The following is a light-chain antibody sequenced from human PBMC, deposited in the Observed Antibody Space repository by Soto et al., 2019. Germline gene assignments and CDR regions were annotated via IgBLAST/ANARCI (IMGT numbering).Light chain of an antibody. CDR2: GAS. CDR3: LQYNKWPPWT. CDR1: QSVSSN. Sequence: EILLTQSPGTLSVSPGEISTLXXRASQSVSSNLAWYQQKPGQAPRLLXYGASTRATGIPARISGSGSGTEFTLTISSLQSEDFAFYYCLQYNKWPPWTFGQGTKVDIK. V-gene: IGKV3-15*01. J-gene: IGKJ1*01.